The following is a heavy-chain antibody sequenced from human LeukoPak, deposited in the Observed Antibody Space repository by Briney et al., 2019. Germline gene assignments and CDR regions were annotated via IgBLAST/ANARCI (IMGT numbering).Heavy chain of an antibody. CDR1: GLTFSNYA. Sequence: PGGSLRLSCAVYGLTFSNYAMHWVRPAPGKGLEWVAVISYDGSKKYYADSVKGRFTISRDNSKNTLYLQMDSLRAEDTAVYYCATAQREYYYDSSGIMGNWGQGTLVTVSS. D-gene: IGHD3-22*01. CDR2: ISYDGSKK. CDR3: ATAQREYYYDSSGIMGN. J-gene: IGHJ4*02. V-gene: IGHV3-30*04.